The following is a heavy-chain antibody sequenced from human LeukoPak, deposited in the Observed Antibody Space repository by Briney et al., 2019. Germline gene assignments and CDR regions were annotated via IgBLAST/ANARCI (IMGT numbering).Heavy chain of an antibody. D-gene: IGHD2-15*01. CDR2: INHSGST. CDR1: GGSFSGYY. V-gene: IGHV4-34*01. J-gene: IGHJ5*02. CDR3: ARLGRYCSGGSCYGDENWFDP. Sequence: SETLSLTCAVYGGSFSGYYWSWIRQPPGKGLEWIGEINHSGSTNYNPSLKSRVTISVDASKNQFSLKLSSVTAADTAVYYCARLGRYCSGGSCYGDENWFDPWGQGTLVTVSS.